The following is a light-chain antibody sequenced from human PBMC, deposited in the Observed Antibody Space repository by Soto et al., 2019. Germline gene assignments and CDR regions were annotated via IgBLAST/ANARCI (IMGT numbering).Light chain of an antibody. V-gene: IGKV3-15*01. CDR2: GAS. CDR3: QQHNSLPPWT. CDR1: QSVSSN. Sequence: EIVMTQSPATLSVSPGERATLSCRASQSVSSNLAWYQQKPGQAPSLLMYGASTRATGIPDRFSVSGSGTDFTLTFSSLQSKDFAVNYCQQHNSLPPWTFGQGNKVEIQ. J-gene: IGKJ1*01.